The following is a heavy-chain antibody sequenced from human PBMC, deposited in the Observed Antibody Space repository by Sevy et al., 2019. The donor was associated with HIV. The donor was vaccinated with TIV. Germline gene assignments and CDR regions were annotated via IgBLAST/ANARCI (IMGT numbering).Heavy chain of an antibody. CDR1: GFTFSSYW. CDR2: IKQDGSEK. CDR3: ARGSDYFDY. Sequence: GGSLRLSCAASGFTFSSYWTSWLRQAPGKGLEWVANIKQDGSEKYYVDSVKGRFTISRDNAKNSLYLQMNSLRAEDTAVYYCARGSDYFDYWGQGTLVTVSS. V-gene: IGHV3-7*03. J-gene: IGHJ4*02.